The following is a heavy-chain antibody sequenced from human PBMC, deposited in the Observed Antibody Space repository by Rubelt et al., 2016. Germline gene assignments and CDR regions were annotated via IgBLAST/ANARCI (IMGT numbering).Heavy chain of an antibody. CDR3: ARRDGYNFDY. CDR2: IYPGGSDG. J-gene: IGHJ4*02. D-gene: IGHD5-24*01. CDR1: GYYFTTYW. V-gene: IGHV5-51*01. Sequence: EVQLVQSGAEVKKPGESLKISCKGSGYYFTTYWIGWVRQMPGKGLAWMGIIYPGGSDGRYGPALQGQVTCAADKSISTAYLQGSSMKASDTAWYYCARRDGYNFDYWGQGTLVTVSS.